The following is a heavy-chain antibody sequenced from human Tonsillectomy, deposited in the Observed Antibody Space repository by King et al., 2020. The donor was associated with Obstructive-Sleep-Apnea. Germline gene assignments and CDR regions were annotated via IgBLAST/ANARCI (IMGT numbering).Heavy chain of an antibody. V-gene: IGHV4-59*08. D-gene: IGHD6-25*01. CDR1: GGSISSYY. CDR2: IYYSGNT. J-gene: IGHJ4*02. Sequence: VQLQESGPGLVKPSETLSLTCTVSGGSISSYYWSWIRQPPGKGLEWIGYIYYSGNTNYNPSLKSRVTVSVDTSKNQFSLKLSSVTAADTAGYYCARLGVAAAGGGSFDYWGQGTLVTVSS. CDR3: ARLGVAAAGGGSFDY.